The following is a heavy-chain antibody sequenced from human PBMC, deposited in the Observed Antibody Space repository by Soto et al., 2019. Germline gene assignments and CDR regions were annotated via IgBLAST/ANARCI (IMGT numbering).Heavy chain of an antibody. CDR3: AKHYWCGDCYSYAFDI. Sequence: GWSLRLSCAASGFTFSSYGMHWVRQAPGKGLEWVAFISYDGSNKYYADSVKGRFTISRDNSKNTLYLQMNSLRAEDTAVYYCAKHYWCGDCYSYAFDIWGQGTMGTVSS. CDR2: ISYDGSNK. V-gene: IGHV3-30*18. D-gene: IGHD2-21*02. CDR1: GFTFSSYG. J-gene: IGHJ3*02.